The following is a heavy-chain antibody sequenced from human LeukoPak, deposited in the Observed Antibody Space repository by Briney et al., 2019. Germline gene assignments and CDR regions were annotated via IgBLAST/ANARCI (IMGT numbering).Heavy chain of an antibody. CDR1: GFTFSSYS. Sequence: GGSLRLSCAASGFTFSSYSMNWVRQAPGKGLEWVSSISGSNSYIYYADSMKGRFTISRDNAKNSLYLQMNSLRAEDTAVYYCARVWFGETYFDYWGQGTLVTVSS. D-gene: IGHD3-10*01. V-gene: IGHV3-21*01. J-gene: IGHJ4*02. CDR2: ISGSNSYI. CDR3: ARVWFGETYFDY.